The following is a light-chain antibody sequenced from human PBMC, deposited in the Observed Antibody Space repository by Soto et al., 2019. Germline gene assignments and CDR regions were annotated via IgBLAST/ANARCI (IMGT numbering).Light chain of an antibody. CDR3: QQYNNWPRRT. CDR1: QSVSSN. J-gene: IGKJ2*01. CDR2: SAS. Sequence: EIVMTQSPATLSVSPGERATLSCRASQSVSSNLAWYQQKPGQAPRLLIYSASTRATGIPARFSGSGSGTEFTLTISSLQSEDFAVYYCQQYNNWPRRTFGQGTKLEIK. V-gene: IGKV3-15*01.